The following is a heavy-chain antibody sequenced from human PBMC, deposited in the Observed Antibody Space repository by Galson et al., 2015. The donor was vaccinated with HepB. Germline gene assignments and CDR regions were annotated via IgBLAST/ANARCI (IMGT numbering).Heavy chain of an antibody. V-gene: IGHV1-18*01. CDR1: GYTFTSYG. CDR2: ISAYNGNT. D-gene: IGHD3-16*01. J-gene: IGHJ6*02. CDR3: ARGGGYDYVWGSYQKYYGMDV. Sequence: SVKVSCKASGYTFTSYGISWVRQAPGQGLEWMGWISAYNGNTNYAQKLQGRVTMTTDTSTSTAYMELRSLRSDDTAVYYCARGGGYDYVWGSYQKYYGMDVWGQGTTVTVSS.